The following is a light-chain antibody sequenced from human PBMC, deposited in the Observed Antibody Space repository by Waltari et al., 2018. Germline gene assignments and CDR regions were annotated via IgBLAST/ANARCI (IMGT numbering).Light chain of an antibody. Sequence: DIVMTQTPLSLPVTPGEPASISCRSSQSLLHSNGNTYLHWYLQKPGQSPRLLIYKVTNRESGVPDRFSGSGSGTDFTRKISRVEPEDVGVYYCMQSTKDPTFGQGTKVEIK. CDR2: KVT. CDR1: QSLLHSNGNTY. CDR3: MQSTKDPT. V-gene: IGKV2D-29*02. J-gene: IGKJ1*01.